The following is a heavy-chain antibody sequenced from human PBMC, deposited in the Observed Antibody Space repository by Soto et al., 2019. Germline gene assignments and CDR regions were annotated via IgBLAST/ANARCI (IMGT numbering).Heavy chain of an antibody. D-gene: IGHD3-3*01. V-gene: IGHV4-39*01. CDR3: ARHRLDYDFWSGYGNYYYGMDV. Sequence: SETLSLTCTVSGGSISSSSYYWGWIRQPPGKGLEWIGSIYYSGSTYYNPSLKSRVTISVDTSKNQFSLKLSSVTAADTAVYYCARHRLDYDFWSGYGNYYYGMDVWGQGTTVTVSS. CDR2: IYYSGST. J-gene: IGHJ6*02. CDR1: GGSISSSSYY.